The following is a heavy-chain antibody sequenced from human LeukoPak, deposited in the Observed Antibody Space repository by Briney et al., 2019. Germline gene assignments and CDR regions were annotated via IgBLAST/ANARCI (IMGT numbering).Heavy chain of an antibody. CDR1: GHTFTSYG. V-gene: IGHV1-18*01. D-gene: IGHD5-18*01. Sequence: ASVKVSCKASGHTFTSYGISWVRQAPGQGLEWMGWISAYNGNTNYAQKLQGRVTMTTDTSTSTAYMELRSLRSDDTAVYYCAREGYSYGLNWFDPWGQGTLVTVSS. CDR3: AREGYSYGLNWFDP. CDR2: ISAYNGNT. J-gene: IGHJ5*02.